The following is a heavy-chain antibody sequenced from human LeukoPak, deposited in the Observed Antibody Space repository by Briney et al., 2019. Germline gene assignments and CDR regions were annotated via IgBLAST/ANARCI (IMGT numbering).Heavy chain of an antibody. D-gene: IGHD6-19*01. CDR2: IKKDGSEK. CDR3: ARSTGVGGWFH. V-gene: IGHV3-7*01. Sequence: PGGSLRLSCAASGFTFSNYWMSWVRQAPGKGLEWVANIKKDGSEKYYVDSVKGRFTISRDNAKNSLYLQMNSLTVDDTAVYYCARSTGVGGWFHWGQGTLVTVSS. J-gene: IGHJ4*02. CDR1: GFTFSNYW.